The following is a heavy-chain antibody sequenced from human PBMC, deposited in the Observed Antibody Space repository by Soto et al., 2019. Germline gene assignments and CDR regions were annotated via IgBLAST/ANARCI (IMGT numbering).Heavy chain of an antibody. CDR1: GYTFTTYA. Sequence: QVQLVQSGAEEKKPGASVKVSCKTSGYTFTTYAIHWVRQAPGQRLEWMGRINAGDGNTKYSQKFQDRVTITRDTSASTAYMELSSLKSEDTAVYYCARGRRELLFGDYWGQGTLVTVSS. J-gene: IGHJ4*02. CDR2: INAGDGNT. V-gene: IGHV1-3*05. CDR3: ARGRRELLFGDY. D-gene: IGHD1-26*01.